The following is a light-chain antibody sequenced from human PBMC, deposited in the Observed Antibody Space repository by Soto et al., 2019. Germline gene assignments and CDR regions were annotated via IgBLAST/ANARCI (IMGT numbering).Light chain of an antibody. CDR2: AAS. Sequence: DIQMTQSPSSLSASVGDRVTITCRASQDINNYLAWYQQKPGKPPKLLIYAASTLQSGVPSRFSGGGSGTDFTLTINRLQPEDAATYYCQRYNNGPPVTFGPGTKV. J-gene: IGKJ3*01. CDR3: QRYNNGPPVT. V-gene: IGKV1-27*01. CDR1: QDINNY.